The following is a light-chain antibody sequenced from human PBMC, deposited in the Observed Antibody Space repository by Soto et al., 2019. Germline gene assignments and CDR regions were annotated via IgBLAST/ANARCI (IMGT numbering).Light chain of an antibody. J-gene: IGKJ4*01. V-gene: IGKV1-16*01. CDR1: QDISTS. CDR2: AAS. Sequence: DIQMTQSPSLLSASVGDRVTFTCRANQDISTSLAWFQQKPGRGPKSLIYAASSLQSGVPSRFSGNGSGTDFSLTISSLQPEDFATYYCQHYKTYPLTFGGGTKVEI. CDR3: QHYKTYPLT.